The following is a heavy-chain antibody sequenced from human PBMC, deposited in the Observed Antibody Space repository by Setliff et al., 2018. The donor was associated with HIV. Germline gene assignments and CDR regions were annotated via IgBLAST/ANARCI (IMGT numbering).Heavy chain of an antibody. CDR3: ARDRASSAYYSHFDY. J-gene: IGHJ4*02. D-gene: IGHD3-22*01. V-gene: IGHV3-21*06. CDR2: VSSDGRYI. Sequence: GGSLRLSCAASGFVFRNYNMNWVRQAPGKGLEWVSSVSSDGRYIYYADSVRGRFTISRDDAKSSLYLQMYSLRAEDTAIHYCARDRASSAYYSHFDYWGQGNMVTVSS. CDR1: GFVFRNYN.